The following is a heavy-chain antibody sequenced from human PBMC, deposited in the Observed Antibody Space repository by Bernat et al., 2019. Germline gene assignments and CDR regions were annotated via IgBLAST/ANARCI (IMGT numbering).Heavy chain of an antibody. J-gene: IGHJ4*02. Sequence: QITLKESGPALVNPTQTLTLTCTFSGFSLTTNGVGVGWIRQPPGKALEWLALIYCDDDKRYSPSLRSRLTLTKDTSRNQVVLTITNMDPDDIGTYYCAHRLSLQSYWNNGRFDYWGQVTQFTVYS. D-gene: IGHD1/OR15-1a*01. V-gene: IGHV2-5*02. CDR2: IYCDDDK. CDR3: AHRLSLQSYWNNGRFDY. CDR1: GFSLTTNGVG.